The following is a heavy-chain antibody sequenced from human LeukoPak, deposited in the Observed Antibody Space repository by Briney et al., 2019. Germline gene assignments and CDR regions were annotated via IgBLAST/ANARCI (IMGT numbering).Heavy chain of an antibody. J-gene: IGHJ1*01. Sequence: GGSLRPSCAASGFTFSSYGMHWVRQAPGKGLEWVAVIWYDGSNKYYGDSVKGRFTISRDNSKKTLYLQMNSLRVEDTAVYYCARGDGYNDAEYLQHWGQGTLVTVS. V-gene: IGHV3-33*01. CDR3: ARGDGYNDAEYLQH. CDR1: GFTFSSYG. D-gene: IGHD5-24*01. CDR2: IWYDGSNK.